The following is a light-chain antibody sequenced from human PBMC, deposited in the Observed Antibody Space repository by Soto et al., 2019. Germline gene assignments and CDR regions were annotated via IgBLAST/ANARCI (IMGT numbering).Light chain of an antibody. CDR2: SND. CDR1: SFNIGFNY. Sequence: QSVLTQPPSASGTPGQTVTISCSGSSFNIGFNYVYWYQQLPGMAPKLLIHSNDERPSGVPDRFSGSKSGTSASLDISGLRSEDEAEYYCAAWDDSLSGGVFGTGTMVTVL. V-gene: IGLV1-47*02. CDR3: AAWDDSLSGGV. J-gene: IGLJ1*01.